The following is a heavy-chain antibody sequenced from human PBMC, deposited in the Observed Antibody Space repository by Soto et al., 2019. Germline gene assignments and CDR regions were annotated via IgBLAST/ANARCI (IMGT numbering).Heavy chain of an antibody. V-gene: IGHV4-4*02. D-gene: IGHD3-10*01. CDR1: GGSISSSNG. CDR3: ARLYMVRGVMNWLDP. CDR2: IYHSGST. Sequence: SETLSLTCAVSGGSISSSNGWSWVRQPPGKGLEWIGEIYHSGSTNYNPSLKSRVTISVDKSKNQFSLKLSSVTAADTAVYYCARLYMVRGVMNWLDPWGQGTLVTVSS. J-gene: IGHJ5*02.